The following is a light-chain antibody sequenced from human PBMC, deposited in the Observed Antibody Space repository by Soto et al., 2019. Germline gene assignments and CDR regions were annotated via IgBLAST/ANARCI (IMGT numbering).Light chain of an antibody. Sequence: VMTQSPGTLSVSPRERATLSCMASETVRTNLAWYQQKPGQAPRLLIYAASTRATGIPARFIGNGSGTEFTLTIGSLQSEDFPEYCCQEYASSPVLTFSGGTKVDI. J-gene: IGKJ4*01. CDR2: AAS. CDR1: ETVRTN. CDR3: QEYASSPVLT. V-gene: IGKV3D-15*01.